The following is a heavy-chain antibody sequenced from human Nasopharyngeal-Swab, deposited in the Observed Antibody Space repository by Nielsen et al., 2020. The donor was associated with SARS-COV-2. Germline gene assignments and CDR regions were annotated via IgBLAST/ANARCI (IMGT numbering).Heavy chain of an antibody. CDR1: GFTFSSSA. J-gene: IGHJ4*01. V-gene: IGHV3-23*01. Sequence: GESLKISCAASGFTFSSSAISWVRQAPGMGLEWVSVIGAAGNTIYADSVKGRFTIPRENSKNTVYLQMNSLRAEDTAVYYCAKYLGSGSYQAFCDYWGHGTLVTVSS. CDR3: AKYLGSGSYQAFCDY. CDR2: IGAAGNT. D-gene: IGHD1-26*01.